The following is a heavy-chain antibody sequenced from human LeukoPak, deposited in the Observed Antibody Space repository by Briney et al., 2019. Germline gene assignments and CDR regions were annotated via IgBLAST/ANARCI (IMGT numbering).Heavy chain of an antibody. J-gene: IGHJ4*02. Sequence: SETLSLTCTVSGYSISSGYYWGWIRQPPGKGLEWIGSIYHSGSTYYNPSLKSRVTISVDTSKNQFSLKLSSVTAADTAVYYCVLSVVEIDYWGQGTLVTVSS. CDR3: VLSVVEIDY. CDR1: GYSISSGYY. D-gene: IGHD2-2*01. V-gene: IGHV4-38-2*02. CDR2: IYHSGST.